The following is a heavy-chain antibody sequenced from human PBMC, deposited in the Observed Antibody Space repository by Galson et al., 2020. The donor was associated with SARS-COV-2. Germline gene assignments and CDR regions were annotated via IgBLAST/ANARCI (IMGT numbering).Heavy chain of an antibody. D-gene: IGHD5-18*01. CDR2: IWYDGSNK. V-gene: IGHV3-33*06. J-gene: IGHJ6*02. CDR3: AKDGGYSYGSDYYYYGMDV. CDR1: GFTFSSYG. Sequence: GESLKISCAASGFTFSSYGMHWVRQAPGKGLEWVAVIWYDGSNKYYADSVKGRFTISRDNSKNTLYLQMNSLRAEDTVVYYCAKDGGYSYGSDYYYYGMDVWGQGTTVTVSS.